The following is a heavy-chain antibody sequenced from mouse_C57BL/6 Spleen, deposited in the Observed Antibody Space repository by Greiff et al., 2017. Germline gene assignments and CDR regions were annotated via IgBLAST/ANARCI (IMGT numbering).Heavy chain of an antibody. CDR2: ISSGGSYT. V-gene: IGHV5-6*01. Sequence: EVQRVESGGDLVKPGGSLKLSCAASGFTFSSYGMSWVCQTPDKRLEWVATISSGGSYTYYPDSVKGRFTISRDNAKNTLYLQMSSLKSEDTAMYYCARHERGNYVDYYAMDYWGQGTSVTVSS. CDR1: GFTFSSYG. CDR3: ARHERGNYVDYYAMDY. J-gene: IGHJ4*01. D-gene: IGHD2-1*01.